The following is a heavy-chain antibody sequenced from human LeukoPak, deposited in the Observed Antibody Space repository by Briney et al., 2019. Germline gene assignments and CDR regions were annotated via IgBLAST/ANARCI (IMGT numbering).Heavy chain of an antibody. CDR2: ITSSGGAM. J-gene: IGHJ3*02. CDR3: ARALNDAFDI. V-gene: IGHV3-11*01. Sequence: GGSLRLSCGASGFTFRDYYMGWIRQAPGKGLEWVLYITSSGGAMYYADSVRGRFTISRDNAKNLLFLQMNSLRVEDTAVSYCARALNDAFDIWGQGTMVTVSS. CDR1: GFTFRDYY.